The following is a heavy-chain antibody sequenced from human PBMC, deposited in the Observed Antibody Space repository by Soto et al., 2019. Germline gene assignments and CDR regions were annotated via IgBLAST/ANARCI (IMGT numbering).Heavy chain of an antibody. V-gene: IGHV4-34*01. D-gene: IGHD3-10*01. J-gene: IGHJ5*02. CDR3: ARAPQPGEITIGNWFDP. CDR2: INHSGST. CDR1: GGSFSGYY. Sequence: SQTLSLTCAVYGGSFSGYYWSWIRQPPGKGLEWIGEINHSGSTNYNPSLKSRVTISVDTSKNQFSLKLSSVTAADTAVYYCARAPQPGEITIGNWFDPWGQGTLVTVSS.